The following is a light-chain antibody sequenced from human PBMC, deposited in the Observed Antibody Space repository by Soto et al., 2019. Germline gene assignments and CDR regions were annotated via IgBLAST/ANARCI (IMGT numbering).Light chain of an antibody. V-gene: IGKV3-15*01. CDR2: GAS. CDR1: QSVDSN. J-gene: IGKJ1*01. Sequence: EVLRTPNPAIKSASEGGRGTDCIRASQSVDSNLAWYQQKPGQAPRLLIYGASTRATGISARFSGSGSGTEFTRTTSSLQSEDFGVYYGQQYNNGWTFGQGTKVDI. CDR3: QQYNNGWT.